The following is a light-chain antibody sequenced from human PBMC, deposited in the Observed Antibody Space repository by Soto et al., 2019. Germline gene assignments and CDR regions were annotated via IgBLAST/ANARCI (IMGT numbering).Light chain of an antibody. CDR1: SSNIGAGYD. J-gene: IGLJ2*01. V-gene: IGLV1-40*01. Sequence: QAVVTQPPSVSGAPGQRVTISCTGSSSNIGAGYDVHWYQQLPGTAPKLLMYGNNNRPSGVPDRFSGSKSGTSASLAISGLQAEDEADYYCQSYDSSRSVVVFGGGTKLTVL. CDR2: GNN. CDR3: QSYDSSRSVVV.